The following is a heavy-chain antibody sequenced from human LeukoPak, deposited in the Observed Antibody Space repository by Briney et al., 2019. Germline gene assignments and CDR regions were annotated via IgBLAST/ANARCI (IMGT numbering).Heavy chain of an antibody. Sequence: GESLKISCKGSGYSFTSYWIGWVRQMPGKGLELMGIIYPGDSDTKYSPSFQGQVTISADKSISTVYLQWSSLKASDTAIYYCARAPTWIQLWFDYWGRGTLVTVSS. D-gene: IGHD5-18*01. J-gene: IGHJ4*02. V-gene: IGHV5-51*01. CDR2: IYPGDSDT. CDR3: ARAPTWIQLWFDY. CDR1: GYSFTSYW.